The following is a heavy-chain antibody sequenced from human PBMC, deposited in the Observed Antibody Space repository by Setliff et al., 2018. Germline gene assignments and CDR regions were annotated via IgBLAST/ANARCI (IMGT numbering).Heavy chain of an antibody. CDR3: ARAHSVELVTIRTNSWFTY. Sequence: ASVKVSCKASGYTFFTSGISWVRQAPGQGLEWMGWISPYTGHTEYAQKFRHKFTMTTDTSTSTAYMELRRLTSDDSAFYYCARAHSVELVTIRTNSWFTYWGQGTLVTVSS. CDR1: GYTFFTSG. CDR2: ISPYTGHT. V-gene: IGHV1-18*01. D-gene: IGHD5-18*01. J-gene: IGHJ4*02.